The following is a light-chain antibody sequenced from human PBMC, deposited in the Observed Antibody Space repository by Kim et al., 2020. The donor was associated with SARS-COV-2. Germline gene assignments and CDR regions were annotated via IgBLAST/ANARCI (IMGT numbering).Light chain of an antibody. CDR3: QSYDRSLSGSYV. V-gene: IGLV1-40*01. CDR2: GGT. Sequence: VTISCTGSSSNIGAGYDVHWYQQLPGTAPKLLIFGGTNRPSGVPDRFSGSKSGTSASLAITGLQAEDEADYYCQSYDRSLSGSYVFGTGTKVTVL. CDR1: SSNIGAGYD. J-gene: IGLJ1*01.